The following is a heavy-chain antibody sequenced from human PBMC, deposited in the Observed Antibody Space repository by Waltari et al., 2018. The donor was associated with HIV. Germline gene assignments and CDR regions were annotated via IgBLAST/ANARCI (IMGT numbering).Heavy chain of an antibody. CDR3: TSGGVGSTEDFYYGMDV. Sequence: QLHLQQSGPGLVNPSETLSLSCTVSGGSISRRNYYWGWIRQPPGMGLEWIGSIYYSGSTYYKPSLKSLVTVSVDTSRNQFSLKLYSVTAADTAVYYCTSGGVGSTEDFYYGMDVWGQGTTVTVSS. V-gene: IGHV4-39*01. J-gene: IGHJ6*02. CDR2: IYYSGST. D-gene: IGHD3-16*01. CDR1: GGSISRRNYY.